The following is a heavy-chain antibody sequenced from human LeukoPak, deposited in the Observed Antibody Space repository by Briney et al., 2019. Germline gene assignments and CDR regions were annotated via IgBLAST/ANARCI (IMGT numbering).Heavy chain of an antibody. V-gene: IGHV3-21*01. CDR1: GFTFSSYS. CDR3: ARGERWFTTAYYYYYMDV. Sequence: PGGSLRLSCAASGFTFSSYSMNWVRQAPGKGLEWVSSISSSSSYIYYADSVKGRFPISRDNARKSLYLQMNSLRAEDTAVYYCARGERWFTTAYYYYYMDVWGKGTTVTVSS. D-gene: IGHD5-24*01. J-gene: IGHJ6*03. CDR2: ISSSSSYI.